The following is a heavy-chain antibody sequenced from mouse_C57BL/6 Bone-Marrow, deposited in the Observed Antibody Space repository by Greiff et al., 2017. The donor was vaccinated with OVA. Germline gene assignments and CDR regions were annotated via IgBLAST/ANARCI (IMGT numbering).Heavy chain of an antibody. CDR3: TTHGSSYVDAMDY. V-gene: IGHV14-4*01. J-gene: IGHJ4*01. D-gene: IGHD1-1*01. CDR1: GFNIKDDY. Sequence: DVKLQESGAELVRPGASVKLSCTASGFNIKDDYMHWVKQRPEQGLEWIGWIDPENGDTEYASKFQGKATITADTSSNTAYLQLSSLTSEDTAVYYCTTHGSSYVDAMDYWGQGTSVTVSS. CDR2: IDPENGDT.